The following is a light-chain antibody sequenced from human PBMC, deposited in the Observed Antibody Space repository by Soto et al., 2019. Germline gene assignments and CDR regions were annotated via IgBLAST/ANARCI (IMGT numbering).Light chain of an antibody. Sequence: DIPMTQSPSSLSASVGDRVTITCRTSQSINTYLNWYQQKPGKAPKLLIYGASSLQSGVPLRFSGSGSETDFTLTITTLQPEDFATYYCQESYSFLWGTCGQGTKVEIK. CDR3: QESYSFLWGT. V-gene: IGKV1-39*01. CDR1: QSINTY. J-gene: IGKJ1*01. CDR2: GAS.